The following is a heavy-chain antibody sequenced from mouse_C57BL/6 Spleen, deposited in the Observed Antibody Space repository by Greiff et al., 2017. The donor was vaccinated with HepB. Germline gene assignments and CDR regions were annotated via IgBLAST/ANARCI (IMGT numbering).Heavy chain of an antibody. Sequence: EVKLVESGPGLVKPSQSLSLTCSVTGYSITSGYYWNWIRQFPGNKLEWMGYISYDGSNNYNPSLKNRISITRDTSKNQFFLKLNSVTTEDTATYYCARKGTGYWYFDVWGTGTTVTVSS. J-gene: IGHJ1*03. D-gene: IGHD4-1*01. CDR3: ARKGTGYWYFDV. CDR1: GYSITSGYY. CDR2: ISYDGSN. V-gene: IGHV3-6*01.